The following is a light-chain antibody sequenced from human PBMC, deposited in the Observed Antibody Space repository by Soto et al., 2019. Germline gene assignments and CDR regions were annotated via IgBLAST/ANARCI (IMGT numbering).Light chain of an antibody. CDR3: QQYNQWPPWT. V-gene: IGKV3-15*01. Sequence: IVMTQSPATLSVSPGERATLSCRASQSVSYNLAWYQQKPRQAPRLLIYGASTRATGIPARFSGSGSGTEFTLTISSLQSEDFAVYYCQQYNQWPPWTFGQGTKVEIK. CDR2: GAS. J-gene: IGKJ1*01. CDR1: QSVSYN.